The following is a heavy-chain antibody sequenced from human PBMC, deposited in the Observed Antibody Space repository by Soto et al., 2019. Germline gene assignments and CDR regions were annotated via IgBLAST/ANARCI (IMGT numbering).Heavy chain of an antibody. V-gene: IGHV3-30*18. D-gene: IGHD3-10*01. CDR1: GFTFSSYG. CDR3: AKGRRELRFDADY. Sequence: QGQLVESGGGVVQPGTSLRLSCAASGFTFSSYGMDWVRQAPGKGLEWVAVISNNGNYKYYADSVKGRFTIARDDSKNTLYLQMNMLRVEDTAVYYGAKGRRELRFDADYCGQGTLVTVSS. CDR2: ISNNGNYK. J-gene: IGHJ4*02.